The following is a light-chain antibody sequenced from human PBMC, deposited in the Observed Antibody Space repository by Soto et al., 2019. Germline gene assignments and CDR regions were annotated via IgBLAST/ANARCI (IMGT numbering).Light chain of an antibody. CDR1: SSDVGGYNY. V-gene: IGLV2-11*01. J-gene: IGLJ3*02. CDR3: CSYAGSYTWV. Sequence: QSALTQPRSVSGSPGQSVTISCTGTSSDVGGYNYVSWYQQHPGKAPKLMIYDVSKRPSGVPDRFSGSKSGSTASLTISGLQAEDEADYYCCSYAGSYTWVFGGRTKLTVL. CDR2: DVS.